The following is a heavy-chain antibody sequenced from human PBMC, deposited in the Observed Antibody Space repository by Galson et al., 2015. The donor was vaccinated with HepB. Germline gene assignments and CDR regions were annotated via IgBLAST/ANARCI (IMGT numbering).Heavy chain of an antibody. CDR3: ARVGPGYSSSWFDY. D-gene: IGHD6-13*01. J-gene: IGHJ4*02. V-gene: IGHV4-31*03. CDR2: IYCSGST. CDR1: GGSISSGGYY. Sequence: TLSLTCTVSGGSISSGGYYWSWIRQHPGKGLEWIGYIYCSGSTYYNPSLKSRVTISVDTSKNQFSLKLSSVTAADTAVYYCARVGPGYSSSWFDYWGQGTLVTVSS.